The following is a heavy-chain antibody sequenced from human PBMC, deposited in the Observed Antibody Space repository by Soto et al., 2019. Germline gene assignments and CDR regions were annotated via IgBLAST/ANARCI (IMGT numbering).Heavy chain of an antibody. CDR2: INPTGAST. V-gene: IGHV1-46*03. J-gene: IGHJ3*02. CDR3: ASDSRAYERHHRFDN. Sequence: QEQLVQSGAEVKKPGASVTISCKASGDTFSRHYIHWVRQAPGQGLAWMGVINPTGASTSYAQKFQGRVTVTRDTSTSTISMELRSLRSEDTAVYFCASDSRAYERHHRFDNWGQGTMVTVSS. D-gene: IGHD5-12*01. CDR1: GDTFSRHY.